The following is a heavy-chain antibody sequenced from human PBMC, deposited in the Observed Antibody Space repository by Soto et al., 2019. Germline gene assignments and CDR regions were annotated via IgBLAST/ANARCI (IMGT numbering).Heavy chain of an antibody. CDR1: GYTFTSHG. D-gene: IGHD3-9*01. V-gene: IGHV1-18*01. CDR3: ARMPSDWLINY. Sequence: ASVKVSCKASGYTFTSHGVSWVRQAPGPGLEWMGWISGSNGNTKYAQTFQGRLTLTTDTSTSTAYMELRSLTSDDTAVYYCARMPSDWLINYWGQGTLVTVSS. J-gene: IGHJ4*02. CDR2: ISGSNGNT.